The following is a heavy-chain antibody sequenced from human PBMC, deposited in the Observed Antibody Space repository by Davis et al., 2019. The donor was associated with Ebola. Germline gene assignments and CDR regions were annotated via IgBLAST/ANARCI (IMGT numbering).Heavy chain of an antibody. CDR2: IDYSGRT. Sequence: SQTLSLTCAFYGGSFHGYFWNWIRQSPGKGLEWIGEIDYSGRTNYQSSLKSRATISRDTSKNQFSLNLTSVTAADTAVYYCARGTGATGPPDYWGRGTLVTVSS. CDR3: ARGTGATGPPDY. V-gene: IGHV4-34*01. J-gene: IGHJ4*02. D-gene: IGHD1-1*01. CDR1: GGSFHGYF.